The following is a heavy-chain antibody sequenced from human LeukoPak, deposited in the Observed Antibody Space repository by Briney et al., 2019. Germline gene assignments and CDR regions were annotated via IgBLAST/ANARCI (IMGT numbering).Heavy chain of an antibody. D-gene: IGHD3-22*01. CDR1: GFIVSSNY. V-gene: IGHV3-53*01. CDR2: IYSGGST. J-gene: IGHJ4*02. CDR3: ARDYGYYYDSSGYYGY. Sequence: PGGSLRLSCAVSGFIVSSNYMSWVRQAPGKGLEWVSVIYSGGSTYYADSVKGRFTISRDNSKNTLYLQMNSLRAEDTAVYYCARDYGYYYDSSGYYGYWGQGTLVTVSS.